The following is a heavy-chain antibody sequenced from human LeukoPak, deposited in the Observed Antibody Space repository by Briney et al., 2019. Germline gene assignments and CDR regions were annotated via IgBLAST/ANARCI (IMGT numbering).Heavy chain of an antibody. CDR2: IGISSGNT. D-gene: IGHD1-1*01. J-gene: IGHJ4*02. V-gene: IGHV3-48*04. CDR1: GFTFSSYS. Sequence: GGSLRLSCAASGFTFSSYSMNWVRQAPGKGLEWISYIGISSGNTKYADSVKGRFTISGDSAKNSLYLQMNNLRVDDTAVYYCARDYNYAFDNWGQGTLVTVSS. CDR3: ARDYNYAFDN.